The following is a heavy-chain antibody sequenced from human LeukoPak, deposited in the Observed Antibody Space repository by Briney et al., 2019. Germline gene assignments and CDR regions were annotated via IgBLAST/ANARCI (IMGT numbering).Heavy chain of an antibody. Sequence: GASVKVSCKVSGYTLTELSMHWVRQAPGQGLEWMGWISPYNGNTNYAQKLQGRGTMTTDTSTSTAYMELRSLRSDDTAVYYCARSWYYDFWSGYSLGYFQHWGQGTLVTVSS. J-gene: IGHJ1*01. V-gene: IGHV1-18*01. D-gene: IGHD3-3*01. CDR3: ARSWYYDFWSGYSLGYFQH. CDR2: ISPYNGNT. CDR1: GYTLTELS.